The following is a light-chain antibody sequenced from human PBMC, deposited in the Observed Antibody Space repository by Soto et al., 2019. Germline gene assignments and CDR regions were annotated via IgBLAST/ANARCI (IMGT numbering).Light chain of an antibody. Sequence: QAVVTQPPSVSGAPGQRVTISCTGSSSNIGAYDVHWYQQLPGTAPKLLIYGNSNRPSGVPDRFSASKSGTSASLAITGLRADDEADYYCQSYDSSLSASGVFGGGTQLTVL. J-gene: IGLJ2*01. CDR1: SSNIGAYD. CDR2: GNS. CDR3: QSYDSSLSASGV. V-gene: IGLV1-40*01.